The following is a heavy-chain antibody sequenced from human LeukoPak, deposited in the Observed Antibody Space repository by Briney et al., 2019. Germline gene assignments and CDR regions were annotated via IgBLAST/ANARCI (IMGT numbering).Heavy chain of an antibody. CDR3: ARLVGSTSRHYYYYGMDV. Sequence: SETLSLTCAVYGGSFSGYYWSWIRPPPGKGLEWIGEINHSGSTNYNPSLKSRVTISVDTSKNQFSLKLSSVTAADTAVYYCARLVGSTSRHYYYYGMDVWGQGTTVTVSS. CDR1: GGSFSGYY. V-gene: IGHV4-34*01. J-gene: IGHJ6*02. CDR2: INHSGST. D-gene: IGHD2-2*01.